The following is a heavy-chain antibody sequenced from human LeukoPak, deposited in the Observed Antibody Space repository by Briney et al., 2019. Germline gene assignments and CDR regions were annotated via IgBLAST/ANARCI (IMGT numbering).Heavy chain of an antibody. CDR3: ASDRVGQQLVGRNYYYYYMDV. J-gene: IGHJ6*03. CDR1: GGSISSYY. D-gene: IGHD6-13*01. Sequence: PSETLSLTCTVSGGSISSYYWSWIRQPPGKGLEWIGYIYYSGSTNYNPSLKSRVTISVDTSKNQFSLKLSSVTAADTAVYYCASDRVGQQLVGRNYYYYYMDVWGKGTTVTISS. V-gene: IGHV4-59*01. CDR2: IYYSGST.